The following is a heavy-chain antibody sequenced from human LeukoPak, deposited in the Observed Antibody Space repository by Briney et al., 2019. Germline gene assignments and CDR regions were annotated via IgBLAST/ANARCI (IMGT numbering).Heavy chain of an antibody. D-gene: IGHD2-2*01. CDR1: GYTFTGYY. CDR3: ARGAGERGASEDAYQLLFA. V-gene: IGHV1-2*02. Sequence: APVQASCKASGYTFTGYYMHWVRQAAGPGLEWRGWITPNSGGTNYAQKFQGRVTMTRDTSISTAYMELSRLRSDDTAVYYCARGAGERGASEDAYQLLFAWGQGTLVTVSS. J-gene: IGHJ5*02. CDR2: ITPNSGGT.